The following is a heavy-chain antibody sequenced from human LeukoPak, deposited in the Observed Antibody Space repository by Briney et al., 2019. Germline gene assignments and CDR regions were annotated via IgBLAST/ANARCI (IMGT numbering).Heavy chain of an antibody. D-gene: IGHD4-17*01. CDR1: RFIFSDYW. V-gene: IGHV3-7*01. CDR2: INQDGANI. J-gene: IGHJ4*02. CDR3: ARGAGDYGDYVIDY. Sequence: GGSLRLSCAASRFIFSDYWMSWVRQAPGKGLEWVANINQDGANIHYVDSVKGRFTISRDNAENSLFLQMNSLTAEDTAVYYCARGAGDYGDYVIDYWGQGTPVTVSS.